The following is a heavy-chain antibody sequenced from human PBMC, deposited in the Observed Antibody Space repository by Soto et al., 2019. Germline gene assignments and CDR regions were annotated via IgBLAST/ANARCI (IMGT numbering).Heavy chain of an antibody. CDR2: IHQSGST. D-gene: IGHD1-26*01. CDR3: ARRKTTTWHVGY. Sequence: PSETLSLTCAASGYSISSGYSWGWIRQPPGKGLEWIGSIHQSGSTYYNPSLKSRVTISVDTSKNQFSLKLSSVTAADTAVYYCARRKTTTWHVGYWGQGALVTVSS. V-gene: IGHV4-38-2*01. J-gene: IGHJ4*02. CDR1: GYSISSGYS.